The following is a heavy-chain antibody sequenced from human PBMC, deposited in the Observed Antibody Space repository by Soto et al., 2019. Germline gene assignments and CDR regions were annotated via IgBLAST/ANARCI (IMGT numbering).Heavy chain of an antibody. D-gene: IGHD4-17*01. CDR2: ISGSGGST. CDR3: AKDPTRMTTVTTSDY. CDR1: GFTFSSYA. J-gene: IGHJ4*02. V-gene: IGHV3-23*01. Sequence: GGSLRLSCAASGFTFSSYAMSWVRQAPGEGLEWVSAISGSGGSTYYADSVKGRFTISRDNSKNTLYLQMNSLRAEDTAVYYCAKDPTRMTTVTTSDYWGQGTLVTVSS.